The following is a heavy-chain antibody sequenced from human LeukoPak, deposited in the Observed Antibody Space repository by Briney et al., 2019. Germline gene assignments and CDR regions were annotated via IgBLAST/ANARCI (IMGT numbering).Heavy chain of an antibody. CDR1: GYTFTGYY. Sequence: ASVKVSCKASGYTFTGYYMHWVRQAPGQGLEWMGWINPNSGGTNYAQKFQGRVTMTWDTSISTAYMELSRLRSDDTAVYYCARLGYCSGGSCSNWGQGTLVTVSS. D-gene: IGHD2-15*01. J-gene: IGHJ4*02. V-gene: IGHV1-2*02. CDR3: ARLGYCSGGSCSN. CDR2: INPNSGGT.